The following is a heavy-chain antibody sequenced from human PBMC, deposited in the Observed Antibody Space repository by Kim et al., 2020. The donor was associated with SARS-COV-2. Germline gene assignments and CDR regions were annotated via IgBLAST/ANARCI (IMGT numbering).Heavy chain of an antibody. J-gene: IGHJ4*02. CDR2: ISYDGSNK. Sequence: GGSLRLSCAASGFTFSSYAMHWVRQAPGKGLEWVAVISYDGSNKYYADSVKGRFTISRDNSKNTLYLQMNSLRAEDTAVYYCARGGSGYSSGWYVFYFDYWGQGTLVTVSS. CDR1: GFTFSSYA. D-gene: IGHD6-19*01. V-gene: IGHV3-30-3*01. CDR3: ARGGSGYSSGWYVFYFDY.